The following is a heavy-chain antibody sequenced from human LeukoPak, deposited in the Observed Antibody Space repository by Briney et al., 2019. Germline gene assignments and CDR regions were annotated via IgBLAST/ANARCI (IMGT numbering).Heavy chain of an antibody. CDR3: ARDINYCTPTLCHRNWFDP. Sequence: PGGSLRLSCAASEFSLSSYSMDWFRQTPGKGLGWISYISSSGRTVYYADSVEGRFTVSRDNAKNALYLEMNDLGAEDSAVYYCARDINYCTPTLCHRNWFDPWGQGTLVTVSS. CDR1: EFSLSSYS. CDR2: ISSSGRTV. V-gene: IGHV3-48*01. D-gene: IGHD2-8*01. J-gene: IGHJ5*02.